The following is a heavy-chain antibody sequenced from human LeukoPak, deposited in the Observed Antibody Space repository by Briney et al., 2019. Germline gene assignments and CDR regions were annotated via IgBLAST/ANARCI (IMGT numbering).Heavy chain of an antibody. D-gene: IGHD3-10*01. Sequence: PGGSLRLSCAASGFTFSDYAMSWVRQASGKGLEWVGRIRSKANSYATAYAASVKGRFTISRDDSKNTAYLQMNSLKTEDAAVYYCIRLEYGSEPGGWFDPWGQGTLVTVSS. CDR3: IRLEYGSEPGGWFDP. CDR1: GFTFSDYA. J-gene: IGHJ5*02. CDR2: IRSKANSYAT. V-gene: IGHV3-73*01.